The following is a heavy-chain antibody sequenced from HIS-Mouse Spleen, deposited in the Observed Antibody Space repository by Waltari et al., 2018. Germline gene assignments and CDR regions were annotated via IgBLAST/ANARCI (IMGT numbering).Heavy chain of an antibody. J-gene: IGHJ2*01. CDR2: IYYSGST. D-gene: IGHD6-13*01. V-gene: IGHV4-39*07. CDR1: GGSISSSSYY. CDR3: AREIPYSSSWYDWYFDL. Sequence: QLQLQESGPGLVKPSETLSLTCTGPGGSISSSSYYWAWIRQPPGKGLEWIGSIYYSGSTYYNPSLKSRVTISVDTSKNQFSLKLSSVTAADTAVYYCAREIPYSSSWYDWYFDLWGRGTLVTVSS.